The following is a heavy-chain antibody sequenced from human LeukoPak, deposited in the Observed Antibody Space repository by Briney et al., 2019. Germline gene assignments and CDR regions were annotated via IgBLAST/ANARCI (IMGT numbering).Heavy chain of an antibody. CDR1: GGTFSSYA. CDR2: IIPISGAP. J-gene: IGHJ6*02. CDR3: ANLENSYGMDL. V-gene: IGHV1-69*13. Sequence: GAPVKVSCKASGGTFSSYAISWVRQAPGQGLEWMGGIIPISGAPKYAQKFQGRVTITADELTTTAYMELSSLRSEDTAVYYCANLENSYGMDLWGQGTTVIVSS.